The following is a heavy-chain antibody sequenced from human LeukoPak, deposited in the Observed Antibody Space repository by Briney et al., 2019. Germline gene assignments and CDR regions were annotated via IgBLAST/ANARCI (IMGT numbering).Heavy chain of an antibody. Sequence: GASVKVSCKASGYTFTGNYMHWVRQAPGQGLEWMGWINPNSGGTNFAQNFQGRVTMTRDTSINTAYMELRSLRSDDTAVYYCARSRWAYCSSTSCYLVDYWGQGTLVTVSS. CDR1: GYTFTGNY. V-gene: IGHV1-2*02. D-gene: IGHD2-2*01. J-gene: IGHJ4*02. CDR2: INPNSGGT. CDR3: ARSRWAYCSSTSCYLVDY.